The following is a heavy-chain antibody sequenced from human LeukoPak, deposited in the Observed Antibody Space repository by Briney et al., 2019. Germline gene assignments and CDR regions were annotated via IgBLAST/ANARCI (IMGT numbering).Heavy chain of an antibody. J-gene: IGHJ4*02. Sequence: SETLSLTCTVSGGSLSSYYWSGIRQPPGRGLEWIGYIYYSGSTNYNPSLKSRVTISVDTSKNQFSLKLSSVTAADTAVYYCARGYYDFWSGYGPYFDYWGQGTLVTVSS. D-gene: IGHD3-3*01. CDR2: IYYSGST. V-gene: IGHV4-59*01. CDR3: ARGYYDFWSGYGPYFDY. CDR1: GGSLSSYY.